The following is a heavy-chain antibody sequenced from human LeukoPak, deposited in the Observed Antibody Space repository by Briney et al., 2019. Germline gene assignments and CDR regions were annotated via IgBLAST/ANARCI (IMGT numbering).Heavy chain of an antibody. CDR1: GFTFSSYA. CDR2: ISGSGGST. D-gene: IGHD3-10*01. CDR3: AKDTRKYYGSGSYPDY. Sequence: GGSLRLSCAASGFTFSSYAMSWVRQAPGKGLEWVSAISGSGGSTYYADSVKGRFTISRDNSKNTLYLQMNSLRAEDTAVYYCAKDTRKYYGSGSYPDYWGQGTLVTVSS. V-gene: IGHV3-23*01. J-gene: IGHJ4*02.